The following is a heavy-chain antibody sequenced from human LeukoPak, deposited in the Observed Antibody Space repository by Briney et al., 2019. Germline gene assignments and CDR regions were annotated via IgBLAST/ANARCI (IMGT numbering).Heavy chain of an antibody. CDR2: LCTGGST. D-gene: IGHD3-22*01. J-gene: IGHJ4*02. Sequence: GGCLRLSCAASGFTVSNNYMSWVRQAPGKGLEWVSVLCTGGSTYYADSVKGRFIISRDNSKNTLYLQMNSLRVDDTAVYFCARRAGALYYYDTSGPFDHWGRGTLVTVSS. V-gene: IGHV3-53*01. CDR3: ARRAGALYYYDTSGPFDH. CDR1: GFTVSNNY.